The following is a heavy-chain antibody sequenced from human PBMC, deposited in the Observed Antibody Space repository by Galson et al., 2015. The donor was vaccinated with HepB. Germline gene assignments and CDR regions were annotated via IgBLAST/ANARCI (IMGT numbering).Heavy chain of an antibody. Sequence: SLRLSCADSGFTFSSYSMNWVRQAPGKGLEWVSSISSSSSYIYYADSVKGRFTISRDNAKNSLYLQMNGLRAEDTAVYYCAIDRVVVVTGSMNYWGQGTLVTVSS. V-gene: IGHV3-21*01. CDR1: GFTFSSYS. CDR3: AIDRVVVVTGSMNY. J-gene: IGHJ4*02. D-gene: IGHD2-21*02. CDR2: ISSSSSYI.